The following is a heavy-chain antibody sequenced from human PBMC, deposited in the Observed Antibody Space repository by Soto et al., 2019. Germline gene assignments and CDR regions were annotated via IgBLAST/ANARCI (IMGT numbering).Heavy chain of an antibody. D-gene: IGHD1-1*01. CDR1: GFTFSNYA. J-gene: IGHJ4*02. CDR2: ISYDGNTQ. Sequence: GGSLRLSCEASGFTFSNYAMHRVRQAPGKGLEWVAIISYDGNTQYSADSVRGRFSISRDNSKNTLYLQMDSLRAEDTAVYYCAREAWNLYYFDYWGQGTLVTVSS. V-gene: IGHV3-30-3*01. CDR3: AREAWNLYYFDY.